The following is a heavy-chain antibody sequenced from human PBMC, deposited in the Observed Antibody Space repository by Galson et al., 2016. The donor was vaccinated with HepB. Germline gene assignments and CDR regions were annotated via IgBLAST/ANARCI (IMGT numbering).Heavy chain of an antibody. CDR3: ARRRPATNPHYFDF. J-gene: IGHJ4*02. CDR2: IHSSAIG. Sequence: ETLSLTCTVSGDSIRTSNYNWGWIRQPPGRGLEWIGTIHSSAIGHYNPSLKSRVTMSVATSKNQYSVKVISVTAADTAVYYCARRRPATNPHYFDFWGQGILVTVSS. CDR1: GDSIRTSNYN. V-gene: IGHV4-39*01. D-gene: IGHD1-26*01.